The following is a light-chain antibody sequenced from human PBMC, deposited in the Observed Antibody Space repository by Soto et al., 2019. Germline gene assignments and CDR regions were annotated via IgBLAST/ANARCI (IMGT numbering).Light chain of an antibody. CDR3: QQYGSSPPYT. J-gene: IGKJ2*01. CDR2: DAS. V-gene: IGKV3-20*01. CDR1: QSVTSSY. Sequence: EIMLTQSPGTLSLSPGERATLSCRASQSVTSSYLAWYQQKPGQATRLLISDASSRATGIPDRFSGSGSGTDFTLTISRLEPEDFAIYYCQQYGSSPPYTFGRGTKLEI.